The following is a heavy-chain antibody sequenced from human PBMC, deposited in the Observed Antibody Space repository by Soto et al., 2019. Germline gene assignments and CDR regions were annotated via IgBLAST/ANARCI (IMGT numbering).Heavy chain of an antibody. D-gene: IGHD2-15*01. Sequence: WGSLRLSFASSGFTVSSYTMSGVRQAPGRGLEGVSGIKQDGPLTYYVGSVKGRFTISRDNVRNSLFLQMTSLGAEDTAVYYCARGVDSGANIDYWGQGTLVTVS. V-gene: IGHV3-7*01. CDR2: IKQDGPLT. CDR3: ARGVDSGANIDY. J-gene: IGHJ4*02. CDR1: GFTVSSYT.